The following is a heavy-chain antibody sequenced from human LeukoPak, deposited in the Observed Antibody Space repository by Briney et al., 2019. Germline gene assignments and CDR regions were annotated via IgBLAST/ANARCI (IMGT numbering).Heavy chain of an antibody. J-gene: IGHJ4*02. CDR3: ARNRGYSYGPVDY. D-gene: IGHD5-18*01. CDR1: GGSISSYY. V-gene: IGHV4-34*01. Sequence: PSETLSLTCTVSGGSISSYYWSWIRQPPGKGLEWIGEINHSGSTNYNPSLKSRVTISVDTSKNQFSLKLSSVTAADTAVYYCARNRGYSYGPVDYWGQGTLVTVSS. CDR2: INHSGST.